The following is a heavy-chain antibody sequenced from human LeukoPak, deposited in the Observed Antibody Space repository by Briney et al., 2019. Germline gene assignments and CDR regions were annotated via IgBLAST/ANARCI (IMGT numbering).Heavy chain of an antibody. CDR3: ARDSYRTGVNYYYYMDV. J-gene: IGHJ6*03. CDR1: GYSISSGYY. Sequence: SETLSLTCTVSGYSISSGYYWGWIRPPPGKGLEWIGSIYHSGSTYYNPSLKSRVTISVDTSKDQFSLKLSSVTAADTAVYYCARDSYRTGVNYYYYMDVWGKGTTVTVSS. V-gene: IGHV4-38-2*02. D-gene: IGHD7-27*01. CDR2: IYHSGST.